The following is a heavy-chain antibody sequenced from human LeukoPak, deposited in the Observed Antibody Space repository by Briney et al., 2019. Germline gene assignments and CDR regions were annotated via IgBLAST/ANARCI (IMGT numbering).Heavy chain of an antibody. CDR2: ILHVGGDI. J-gene: IGHJ4*02. D-gene: IGHD2-8*01. Sequence: PGGSLRLSCAASGFTFSTFDMIWVRQPPGKGLEWFSFILHVGGDIHHADSVRGRFTISRDNSKSTLSLQMNSLRAEDTAIYYCATYRQVLVPFESWGQGTLVTGSS. V-gene: IGHV3-23*01. CDR3: ATYRQVLVPFES. CDR1: GFTFSTFD.